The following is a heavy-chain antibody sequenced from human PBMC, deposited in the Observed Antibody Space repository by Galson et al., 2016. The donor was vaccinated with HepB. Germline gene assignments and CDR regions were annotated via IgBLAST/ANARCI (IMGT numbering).Heavy chain of an antibody. CDR2: ISYDGRKE. D-gene: IGHD3-16*01. J-gene: IGHJ4*02. CDR3: AKDGASGGTGHLDF. Sequence: SLRLSCAASGFTFKDYGIHWVRQAPGKGLEWVAVISYDGRKEDSTDSVRGRFSVSRDNARNTVYLQMNSLRVEDTALYYCAKDGASGGTGHLDFWGQGTLVIVSS. V-gene: IGHV3-30*18. CDR1: GFTFKDYG.